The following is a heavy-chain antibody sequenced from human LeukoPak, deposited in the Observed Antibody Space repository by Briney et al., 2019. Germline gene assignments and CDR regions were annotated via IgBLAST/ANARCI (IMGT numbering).Heavy chain of an antibody. CDR2: ISGSGGST. CDR3: AICGGDCYYFDY. Sequence: GGSLRLSCAASGFTFSSYAMSWVRQAPGKGLEWVSAISGSGGSTYYADSVKGRFTISRDNSKNTLYLQMNSLRAEDTAVYYRAICGGDCYYFDYWGQGTLVTVSS. J-gene: IGHJ4*02. V-gene: IGHV3-23*01. D-gene: IGHD2-21*01. CDR1: GFTFSSYA.